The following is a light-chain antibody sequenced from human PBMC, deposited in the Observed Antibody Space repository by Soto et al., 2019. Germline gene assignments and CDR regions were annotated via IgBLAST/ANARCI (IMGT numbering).Light chain of an antibody. Sequence: EIVLTQSPATLSLSPGERATLSSRASQSVSTYLAWYQQKPGQAPRLLIYDASNRATGIPARFSGSGSGTVFTLTISSLEPEDFAVYYCQQRSNWPPTWTFGQGTKVEI. CDR3: QQRSNWPPTWT. J-gene: IGKJ1*01. CDR1: QSVSTY. V-gene: IGKV3-11*01. CDR2: DAS.